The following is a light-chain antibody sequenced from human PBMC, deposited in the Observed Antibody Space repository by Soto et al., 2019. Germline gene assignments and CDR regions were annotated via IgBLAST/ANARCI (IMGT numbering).Light chain of an antibody. CDR1: QGISSA. CDR3: QQFNSYHLT. Sequence: AIQLTQSPSSLSASVGDRVTITCRASQGISSALAWYQQNPGKAPKLLIYDASSLESGVPSRFSGSGSGTDFTITISSLEPEDFATYYCQQFNSYHLTFGGWTKVEIK. J-gene: IGKJ4*01. V-gene: IGKV1-13*02. CDR2: DAS.